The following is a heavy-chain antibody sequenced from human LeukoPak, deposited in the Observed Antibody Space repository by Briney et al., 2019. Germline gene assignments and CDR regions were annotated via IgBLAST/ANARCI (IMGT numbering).Heavy chain of an antibody. J-gene: IGHJ5*02. CDR3: ARGARRYSGSYQP. CDR2: INPNSGGT. V-gene: IGHV1-2*02. CDR1: GYTFTGYY. D-gene: IGHD1-26*01. Sequence: GASVKVSCMASGYTFTGYYMHWVRQAPGQGLEWMGWINPNSGGTNYAQKFQGGVTMTRDTSISTAYMELRSLRSDDTAVYYCARGARRYSGSYQPWGQGTLVTVSS.